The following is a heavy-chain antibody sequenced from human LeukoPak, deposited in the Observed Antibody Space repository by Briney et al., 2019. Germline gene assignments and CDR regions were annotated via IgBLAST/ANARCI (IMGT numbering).Heavy chain of an antibody. CDR3: AKDRPHPSVEPTNFDS. D-gene: IGHD5/OR15-5a*01. Sequence: GGSLRLSCAASGFTFSTYAMSWVRQAPGKGLEWVSATGGSGDSKYYADSVKGRFTISRDNSKNTLYLQMNSLRDEDTAVYYCAKDRPHPSVEPTNFDSWGQGTLVTVS. V-gene: IGHV3-23*01. J-gene: IGHJ4*02. CDR2: TGGSGDSK. CDR1: GFTFSTYA.